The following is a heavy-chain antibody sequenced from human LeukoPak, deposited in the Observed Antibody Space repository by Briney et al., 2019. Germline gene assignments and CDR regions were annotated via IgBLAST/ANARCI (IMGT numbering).Heavy chain of an antibody. Sequence: GGSLRLSCVVSGLTFSRHGMHWVRQAPGKGLEWVAVISYDVGKKYYADSVKGRFTISRDNSKNTLYLQMNSLRAEDTAVYYCAKDDYYDTSGYRDWGQGTLVTVSS. CDR3: AKDDYYDTSGYRD. CDR2: ISYDVGKK. J-gene: IGHJ4*02. CDR1: GLTFSRHG. D-gene: IGHD3-22*01. V-gene: IGHV3-30*18.